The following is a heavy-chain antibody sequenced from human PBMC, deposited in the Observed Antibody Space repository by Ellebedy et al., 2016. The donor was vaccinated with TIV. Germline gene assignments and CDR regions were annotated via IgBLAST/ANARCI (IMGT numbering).Heavy chain of an antibody. Sequence: ASVKVSXXASGYTFTGYYMHWVRQAPGQGLEWMGWINPNSGGTNYAQKLQGRVTMTTDTSTSTAYMELRSLRSDDTAVYYCARAEGSGSYYIAYFDYWGQGTLVTVSS. CDR3: ARAEGSGSYYIAYFDY. J-gene: IGHJ4*02. CDR1: GYTFTGYY. V-gene: IGHV1-2*02. D-gene: IGHD3-10*01. CDR2: INPNSGGT.